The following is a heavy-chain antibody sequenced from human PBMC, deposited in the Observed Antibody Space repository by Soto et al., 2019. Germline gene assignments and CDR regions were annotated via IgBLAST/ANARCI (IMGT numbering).Heavy chain of an antibody. Sequence: PSETLSLTCAVSGGSISSSNWWSWVRQPPGKGLEWIGEIYHSGSTNYNPSLKSRVTISVDKSKNQFSLKLSSVTAADTAVYYCARDGIAVAGSFDYWCQGTLVTVSS. D-gene: IGHD6-19*01. J-gene: IGHJ4*02. CDR3: ARDGIAVAGSFDY. CDR2: IYHSGST. V-gene: IGHV4-4*02. CDR1: GGSISSSNW.